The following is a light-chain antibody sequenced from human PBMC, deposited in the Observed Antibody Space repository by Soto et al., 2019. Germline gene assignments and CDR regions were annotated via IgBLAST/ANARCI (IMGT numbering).Light chain of an antibody. CDR1: SSDVGAYDY. CDR3: CSYAGNYIYV. J-gene: IGLJ1*01. V-gene: IGLV2-11*01. CDR2: DVT. Sequence: QSVLTQPRSVSGSPGQSVTISCTGTSSDVGAYDYVSWYQQHPGKAPYLMVYDVTKRPSGVPDRFSGSKSGNTASLTISGLQAEDEADYYCCSYAGNYIYVFGTGTQLTVL.